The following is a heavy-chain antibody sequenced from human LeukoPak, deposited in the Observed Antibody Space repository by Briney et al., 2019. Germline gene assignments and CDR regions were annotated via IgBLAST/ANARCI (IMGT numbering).Heavy chain of an antibody. V-gene: IGHV1-69*04. CDR3: AQAVAGPFDY. Sequence: GASVKVSCKASGGTFSSYAISWVRQAPGQGLEWMGRIIPIFGIANYAQKFQGRVTITADKSTSTAYMELSSLRSEDTAVYYCAQAVAGPFDYSGQGTLVTVSS. J-gene: IGHJ4*02. CDR1: GGTFSSYA. CDR2: IIPIFGIA. D-gene: IGHD6-19*01.